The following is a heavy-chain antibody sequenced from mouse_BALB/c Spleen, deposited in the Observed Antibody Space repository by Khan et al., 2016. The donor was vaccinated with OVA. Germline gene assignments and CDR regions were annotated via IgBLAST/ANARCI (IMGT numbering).Heavy chain of an antibody. CDR2: IWSGGST. J-gene: IGHJ4*01. V-gene: IGHV2-6-4*01. Sequence: QVQLKESGPGLVAPSQSLSITCTVSGFSLSRYSVHWVRQPPGKGLEWLGMIWSGGSTDYNSALKSRLSISKDNSKSQVFVKMNSLQTDDTAMYYCARKKYGNYVSMDYWGQGTSVTVSS. CDR3: ARKKYGNYVSMDY. CDR1: GFSLSRYS. D-gene: IGHD2-10*02.